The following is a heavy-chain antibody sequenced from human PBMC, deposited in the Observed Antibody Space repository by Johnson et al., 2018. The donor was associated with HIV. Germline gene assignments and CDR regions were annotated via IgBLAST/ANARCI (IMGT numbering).Heavy chain of an antibody. CDR3: ARPGDTTMVSAFDI. D-gene: IGHD5-18*01. CDR2: ISFDGSNT. V-gene: IGHV3-30-3*01. CDR1: GFIFSSYA. J-gene: IGHJ3*02. Sequence: QVQLVESGGGVVQPGRSLRLSCAASGFIFSSYAMHWVRRAPGKGLEWVAVISFDGSNTYYADSVKGRFTISRDTSKNTLYLQMNSLRAEDTAVYYCARPGDTTMVSAFDIWGQGTMVTISS.